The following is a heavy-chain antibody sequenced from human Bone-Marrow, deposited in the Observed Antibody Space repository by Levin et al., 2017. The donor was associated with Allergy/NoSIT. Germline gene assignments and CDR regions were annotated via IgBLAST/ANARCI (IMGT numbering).Heavy chain of an antibody. CDR3: AGGGGYLIEY. CDR1: GFSFSSCW. CDR2: IKQDGSEK. Sequence: GESLKISCAASGFSFSSCWMNWVRQAPGKGLEWVAIIKQDGSEKHYVDAVKGRFTISRDNTKNLVYLQMNTVRAEDTALYYCAGGGGYLIEYWGQGVQVTVSS. J-gene: IGHJ4*02. V-gene: IGHV3-7*04. D-gene: IGHD2-15*01.